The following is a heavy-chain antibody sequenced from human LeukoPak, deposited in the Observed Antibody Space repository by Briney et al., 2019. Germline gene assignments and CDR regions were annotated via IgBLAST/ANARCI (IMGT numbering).Heavy chain of an antibody. J-gene: IGHJ4*02. CDR2: MKYDGSEK. CDR1: GFIFSSYW. D-gene: IGHD6-13*01. Sequence: GGSLRLSCAASGFIFSSYWMTWVRQAPGKGLEWVANMKYDGSEKYYVDSVKGRFTISRDNAKNSLYLQMNSLRAEDTAVYYCARDIEAAGLFLDYWGQGTLVTVST. CDR3: ARDIEAAGLFLDY. V-gene: IGHV3-7*01.